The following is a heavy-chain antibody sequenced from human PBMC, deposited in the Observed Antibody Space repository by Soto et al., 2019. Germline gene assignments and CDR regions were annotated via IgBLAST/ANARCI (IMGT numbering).Heavy chain of an antibody. J-gene: IGHJ4*02. Sequence: EVLLLDSGGGLVQPGGSLRLSCAASGFTFSNYAMTWVRQAPGKGPEWISTVNNGGGGTYYADSVKGRFTISRDNAKNTLYLQGSSLRAEDTAVYYCAKERHGRVIYYWGQGILVTVSS. CDR1: GFTFSNYA. V-gene: IGHV3-23*01. CDR2: VNNGGGGT. CDR3: AKERHGRVIYY. D-gene: IGHD2-21*01.